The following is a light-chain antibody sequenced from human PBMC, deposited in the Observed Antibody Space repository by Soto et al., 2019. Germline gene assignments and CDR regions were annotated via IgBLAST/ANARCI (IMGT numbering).Light chain of an antibody. CDR2: DAS. Sequence: DIQMTQSPSSLSASVGDRVTITCQASQDISNYLNWYQQKPGKAPKLLIYDASNLETGVPSRFSGIGSGTDFTFTISILQPEDIATYSCQQYDNLYTFGQGTKLEIK. J-gene: IGKJ2*01. CDR1: QDISNY. CDR3: QQYDNLYT. V-gene: IGKV1-33*01.